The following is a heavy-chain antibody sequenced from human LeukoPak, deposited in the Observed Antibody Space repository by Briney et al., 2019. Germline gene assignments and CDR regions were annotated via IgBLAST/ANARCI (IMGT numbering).Heavy chain of an antibody. CDR2: IYYSGST. CDR3: ARAPAAGPRYYYGMDV. CDR1: GGSISGYY. Sequence: SETLSLTCTVSGGSISGYYWSWIRQPPGEGLEWVGYIYYSGSTNYNPSLKSRVTISVDTSKNQFSLKLSSVTAADTAVYYCARAPAAGPRYYYGMDVWGKGTTVTVSS. J-gene: IGHJ6*04. D-gene: IGHD6-13*01. V-gene: IGHV4-59*01.